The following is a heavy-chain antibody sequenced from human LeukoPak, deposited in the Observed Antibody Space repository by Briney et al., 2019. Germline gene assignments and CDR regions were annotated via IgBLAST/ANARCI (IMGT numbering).Heavy chain of an antibody. D-gene: IGHD6-13*01. CDR3: ARTPSGYSSSWSPDY. Sequence: ASVKVSCKASGYTFTSYGISWVRQAPGQGLEWMGWISAYNGNTNYAQKLQGRVTMTTDTSTSTAYMELRSLRSDDTAVYYCARTPSGYSSSWSPDYWGQGTLVTVSS. J-gene: IGHJ4*02. V-gene: IGHV1-18*01. CDR2: ISAYNGNT. CDR1: GYTFTSYG.